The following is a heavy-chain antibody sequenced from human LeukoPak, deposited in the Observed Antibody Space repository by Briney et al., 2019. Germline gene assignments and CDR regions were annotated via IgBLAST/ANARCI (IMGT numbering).Heavy chain of an antibody. CDR1: GFTFSDYY. CDR3: ARGTDTEQLYIDY. V-gene: IGHV3-11*01. CDR2: ISSSGSTI. Sequence: PGGSLRLSCAASGFTFSDYYMSWIRQAPGKGLEWVSYISSSGSTIYYADSVKGRFTISRDNAKISLYLQMNSLGAEDTAVYYCARGTDTEQLYIDYWGQGTLVTVSS. D-gene: IGHD6-13*01. J-gene: IGHJ4*02.